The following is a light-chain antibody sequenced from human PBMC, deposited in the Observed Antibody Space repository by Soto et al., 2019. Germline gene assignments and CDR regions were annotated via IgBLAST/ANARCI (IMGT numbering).Light chain of an antibody. CDR1: SSNIGSNT. CDR3: AGWGDSLNSQV. Sequence: QSVLTQPPSASGTPGQRVTISCSGSSSNIGSNTVNWYQQLPGTAPKLLIYNNNQRPSGVPDRFSGSKSGTSASLAISGLQSEDEADYYCAGWGDSLNSQVFGGGTKLTGL. CDR2: NNN. V-gene: IGLV1-44*01. J-gene: IGLJ2*01.